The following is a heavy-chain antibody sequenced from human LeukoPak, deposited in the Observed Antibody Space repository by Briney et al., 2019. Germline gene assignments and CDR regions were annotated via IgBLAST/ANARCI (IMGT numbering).Heavy chain of an antibody. CDR1: GFTFSSYW. CDR3: ARVLYNLDAFDI. V-gene: IGHV3-7*03. Sequence: GGSLRLSCAASGFTFSSYWMSWVRQAPGKGLEWVANIKQDGSEKYYVDSVKGRFTIYRDNAKNSLYLQMNSLRAEDAAVYYCARVLYNLDAFDIWGQGTMVTVSS. J-gene: IGHJ3*02. D-gene: IGHD1-14*01. CDR2: IKQDGSEK.